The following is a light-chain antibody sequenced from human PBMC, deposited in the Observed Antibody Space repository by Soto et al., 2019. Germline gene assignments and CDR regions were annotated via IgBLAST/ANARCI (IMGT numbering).Light chain of an antibody. CDR1: SSDVGRYDY. CDR3: CSFAGSYSYV. V-gene: IGLV2-11*01. J-gene: IGLJ1*01. Sequence: ALTHPRSVSSSPGQSVTISCTGTSSDVGRYDYVSWYQQHPGKAPKPIVYDVTERPSGVPDRFSGSKSGNTASLTISGLQAEDEADYSCCSFAGSYSYVFGTGTKVTVL. CDR2: DVT.